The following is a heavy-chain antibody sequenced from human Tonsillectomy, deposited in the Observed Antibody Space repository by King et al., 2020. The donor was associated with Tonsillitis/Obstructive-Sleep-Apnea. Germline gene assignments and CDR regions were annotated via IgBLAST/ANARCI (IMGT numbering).Heavy chain of an antibody. CDR3: ARVFGVVTTLDY. V-gene: IGHV3-33*01. CDR1: GFTFSSYG. Sequence: VQLVESGGGVVQPGRSLRLSCAASGFTFSSYGIHWVRQAPGKGLVWVAVICHDGSRKYYADYVKGRFTISIDNSKNTVDLQMNSLRAEDRAVYYCARVFGVVTTLDYWGQGTLVTVSS. J-gene: IGHJ4*02. CDR2: ICHDGSRK. D-gene: IGHD3-3*01.